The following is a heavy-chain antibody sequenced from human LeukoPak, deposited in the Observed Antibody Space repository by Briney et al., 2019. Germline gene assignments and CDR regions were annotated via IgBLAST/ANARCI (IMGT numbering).Heavy chain of an antibody. CDR2: ISAYNGNT. V-gene: IGHV1-18*01. Sequence: ASVKVSCKASGYTFTSYGISWVRQAPGQGLEWMGWISAYNGNTNYAQKLQGRVTMTTDTSTSIAYMELRSLRSDDTAVYYCARDYPRYCSGGSCVNFDYWGQGTLVTVSS. CDR3: ARDYPRYCSGGSCVNFDY. D-gene: IGHD2-15*01. J-gene: IGHJ4*02. CDR1: GYTFTSYG.